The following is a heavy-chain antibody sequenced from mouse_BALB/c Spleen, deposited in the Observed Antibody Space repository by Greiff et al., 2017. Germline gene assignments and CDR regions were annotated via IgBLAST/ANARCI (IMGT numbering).Heavy chain of an antibody. CDR3: ARGKNYYGPFSYWYFDV. CDR2: ISSGGST. Sequence: EVKLMESGGGLVKPGGSLKLSCAASGFTFSSYAMSWVRQTPEKRLEWVASISSGGSTYYPDSVKGRFTISRDNARNILYLQMSSLRSEDTAMYYCARGKNYYGPFSYWYFDVWGAGTTVTVSS. D-gene: IGHD1-1*01. CDR1: GFTFSSYA. V-gene: IGHV5-6-5*01. J-gene: IGHJ1*01.